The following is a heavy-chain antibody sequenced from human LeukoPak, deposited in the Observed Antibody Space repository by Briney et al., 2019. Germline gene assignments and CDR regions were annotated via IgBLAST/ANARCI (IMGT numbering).Heavy chain of an antibody. CDR3: ARGLWFGELSWWFDP. Sequence: PSETLSLTCTASGGSISSYYWSWIRQPPGKGLEWIGYIYYSGSTNYNPSLKSRVTISVDTSKNQFSLKLSSVTAAGTAVYYCARGLWFGELSWWFDPWGQGTLVTVSS. V-gene: IGHV4-59*08. J-gene: IGHJ5*02. CDR2: IYYSGST. D-gene: IGHD3-10*01. CDR1: GGSISSYY.